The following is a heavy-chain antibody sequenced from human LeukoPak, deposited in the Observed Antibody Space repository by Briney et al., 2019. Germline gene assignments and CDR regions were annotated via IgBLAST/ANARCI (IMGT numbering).Heavy chain of an antibody. Sequence: PSETLSLTCAVYGGSFSGYYWSWIRQPPGKGLEWIGEINHSGSTNYNPSLKSRVTISVDTSKNQFSLKLSSVTAADTAVYYCARVRLYCSGGSCYYFDYWGQGTLVTVSS. CDR2: INHSGST. CDR1: GGSFSGYY. D-gene: IGHD2-15*01. J-gene: IGHJ4*02. V-gene: IGHV4-34*01. CDR3: ARVRLYCSGGSCYYFDY.